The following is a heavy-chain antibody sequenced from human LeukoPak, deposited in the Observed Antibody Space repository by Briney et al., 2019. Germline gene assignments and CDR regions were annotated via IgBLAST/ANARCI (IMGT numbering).Heavy chain of an antibody. CDR2: IYHSGST. Sequence: SETLSLTCAVSVGSISSGCYSWSWIRQTPGRGLEWIGYIYHSGSTYYNPSLKSRVTISVDRSKNQFSLKLSSVTAADTAVYYCARGGIVVVTAIPNAFDIWGQGTMVTVSS. J-gene: IGHJ3*02. CDR3: ARGGIVVVTAIPNAFDI. V-gene: IGHV4-30-2*01. CDR1: VGSISSGCYS. D-gene: IGHD2-21*02.